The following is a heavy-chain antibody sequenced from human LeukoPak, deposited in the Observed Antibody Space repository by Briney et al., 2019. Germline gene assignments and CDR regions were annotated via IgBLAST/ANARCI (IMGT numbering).Heavy chain of an antibody. J-gene: IGHJ4*02. CDR1: GGSFSGYY. Sequence: SETLSLTCAIYGGSFSGYYWSWIRQPPGKGLEWIGEINHSGSTNHNPSLKSRVTISVDTSKNQFSLKLSSVTAADTAVYYCASFLGYSSGWINYYFDYWGQGTLVTVSS. CDR2: INHSGST. D-gene: IGHD6-19*01. V-gene: IGHV4-34*01. CDR3: ASFLGYSSGWINYYFDY.